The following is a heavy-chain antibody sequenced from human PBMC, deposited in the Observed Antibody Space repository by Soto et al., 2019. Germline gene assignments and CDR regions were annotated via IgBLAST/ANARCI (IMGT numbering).Heavy chain of an antibody. J-gene: IGHJ5*02. CDR3: ARDNTINWFDP. CDR1: VFTFISYE. D-gene: IGHD3-9*01. CDR2: ISSSGSTI. Sequence: PGWSLRLSCAASVFTFISYEMNWVRQAPGKGLEWVSYISSSGSTIYYADSVKGRFTISRDNAKNSLYLQMNSLRAEDTAVYYCARDNTINWFDPWGQGTLVTVSS. V-gene: IGHV3-48*03.